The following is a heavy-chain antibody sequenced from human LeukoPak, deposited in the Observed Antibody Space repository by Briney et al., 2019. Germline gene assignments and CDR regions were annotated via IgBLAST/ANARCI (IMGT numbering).Heavy chain of an antibody. D-gene: IGHD6-13*01. V-gene: IGHV3-30*02. Sequence: GGSLRLSCAASGFTFSSYGMHWVRQAPGKGLEWVAVIWYDGSNKYYADSVKGRFTISRDNSKNTLYLQMNSLRAEDTAVYYCAKDRQQLVPDGMDVWGQGTTVTVSS. CDR3: AKDRQQLVPDGMDV. CDR2: IWYDGSNK. CDR1: GFTFSSYG. J-gene: IGHJ6*02.